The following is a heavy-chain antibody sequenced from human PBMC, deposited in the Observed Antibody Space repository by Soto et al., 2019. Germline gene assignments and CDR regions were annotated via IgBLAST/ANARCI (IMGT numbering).Heavy chain of an antibody. CDR3: ARDDANGLVHHYYYGMDI. D-gene: IGHD3-10*01. V-gene: IGHV3-30-3*01. CDR2: ISYDGSEE. J-gene: IGHJ6*04. Sequence: GGSLRLSCAASGFTFSNFAMHWVRQAPGRGLEWVTLISYDGSEEYYADSVKGRFTISRDDSQNTVHLQMNSLRAEDTAVYYCARDDANGLVHHYYYGMDIWGKGTTVTVSS. CDR1: GFTFSNFA.